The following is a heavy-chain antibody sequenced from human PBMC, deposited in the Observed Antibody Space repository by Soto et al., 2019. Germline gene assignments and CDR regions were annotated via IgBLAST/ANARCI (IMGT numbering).Heavy chain of an antibody. D-gene: IGHD3-16*01. Sequence: QVQLQESGPGLVKPSQTLSLTCTVSGGSISSGGYYWSWIRQHPGKGLEWIGYIYYSGSTYYNPSLKSRVTISVYTSKDRFSRKLSSVTAADTAVYYCARDNTYGRYYFDSWGQGTLVTVSS. CDR1: GGSISSGGYY. CDR2: IYYSGST. CDR3: ARDNTYGRYYFDS. V-gene: IGHV4-31*03. J-gene: IGHJ4*02.